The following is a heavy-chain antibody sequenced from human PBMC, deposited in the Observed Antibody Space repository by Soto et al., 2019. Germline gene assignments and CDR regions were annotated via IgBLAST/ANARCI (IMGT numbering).Heavy chain of an antibody. CDR1: GGSISSGDYY. CDR3: ARDEVSAAGTFYYGMDV. J-gene: IGHJ6*02. Sequence: QVQLQESGPGLVKPSQTLSLTCTVSGGSISSGDYYWSWLRQPPGKGMEWIGYIYYSGSTYYNPSLKSRVTISVDTSKNQFSLKLSSVTAADTAVYYCARDEVSAAGTFYYGMDVWGQGTTVTVSS. V-gene: IGHV4-30-4*01. D-gene: IGHD6-13*01. CDR2: IYYSGST.